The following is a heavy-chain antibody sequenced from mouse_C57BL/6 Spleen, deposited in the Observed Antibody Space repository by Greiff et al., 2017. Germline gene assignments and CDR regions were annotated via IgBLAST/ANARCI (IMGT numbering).Heavy chain of an antibody. J-gene: IGHJ4*01. D-gene: IGHD2-1*01. V-gene: IGHV1-15*01. CDR1: GYTFTDYE. CDR3: TRERGGGNYYYYAMDY. CDR2: IDPETGGT. Sequence: VQRVESGAELVRPGASVTLSCKASGYTFTDYEMHWVKQTPVHGLEWIGAIDPETGGTAYNQKFKGKAILTADKSSSTAYMELRSLTSEDSAVYYCTRERGGGNYYYYAMDYWGQGTSVTVSS.